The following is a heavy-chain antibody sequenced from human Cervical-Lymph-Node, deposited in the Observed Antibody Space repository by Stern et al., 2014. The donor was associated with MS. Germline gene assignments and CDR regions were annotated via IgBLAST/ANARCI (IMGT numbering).Heavy chain of an antibody. CDR2: INPSGGST. D-gene: IGHD1-20*01. V-gene: IGHV1-46*03. CDR1: GYTFTSYY. Sequence: VQLVESGAEVKTPGASVKVSCKASGYTFTSYYMHWGRQAPGQGLEWMGIINPSGGSTSYAQKFQGRVTMTRDTSTSTVYMELSSLRSEDTAVYYCAKGITGTTLDYWGQGTLVTVSS. J-gene: IGHJ4*02. CDR3: AKGITGTTLDY.